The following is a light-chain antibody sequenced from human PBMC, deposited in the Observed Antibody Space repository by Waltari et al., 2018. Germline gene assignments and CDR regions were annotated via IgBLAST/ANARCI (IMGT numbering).Light chain of an antibody. CDR1: QSVSVW. J-gene: IGKJ1*01. CDR3: QQYNSYST. Sequence: DVQMTQSPSTLSASVGDRVTITCRASQSVSVWLAWYQQKPGKAPKLLIYAASSLESGVPSRFSGSGSGTEFTLTISGLQPDDFATYYCQQYNSYSTFGQGTKVEFK. CDR2: AAS. V-gene: IGKV1-5*03.